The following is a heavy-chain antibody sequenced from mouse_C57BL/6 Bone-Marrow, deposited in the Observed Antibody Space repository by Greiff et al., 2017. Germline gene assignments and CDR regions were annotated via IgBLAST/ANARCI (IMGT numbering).Heavy chain of an antibody. CDR2: IYPRSGNT. CDR3: AREGYYGNYAMDY. D-gene: IGHD1-1*01. V-gene: IGHV1-81*01. CDR1: GYTFTSYG. Sequence: QVQLKQSGAELARPGASVKLSCKASGYTFTSYGISWVKQRTGQGLEWIGEIYPRSGNTYYNEKFKGKATLTADKSSSTAYMELRSLTSEDSAVYLCAREGYYGNYAMDYWGQGTSVTVSS. J-gene: IGHJ4*01.